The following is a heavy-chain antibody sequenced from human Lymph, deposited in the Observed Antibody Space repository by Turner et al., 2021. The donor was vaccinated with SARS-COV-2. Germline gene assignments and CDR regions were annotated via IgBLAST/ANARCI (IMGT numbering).Heavy chain of an antibody. D-gene: IGHD3-3*01. CDR1: GFTFSSYW. V-gene: IGHV3-7*03. J-gene: IGHJ6*02. CDR3: ARVGVRFEWSDGYHYYYAMDV. CDR2: IKQDGSEK. Sequence: VQLVESGGGWVQPGGSLRLSCAASGFTFSSYWMSWVRQAPGKGLEWVANIKQDGSEKYYVDSVKGRFTISRDNAKNSLYLQMNSLRADDTAVYFCARVGVRFEWSDGYHYYYAMDVWGQGTTVTVSS.